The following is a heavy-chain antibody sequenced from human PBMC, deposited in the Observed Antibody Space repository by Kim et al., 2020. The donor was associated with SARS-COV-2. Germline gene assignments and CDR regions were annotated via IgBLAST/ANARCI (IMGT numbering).Heavy chain of an antibody. J-gene: IGHJ6*02. CDR3: ARDLAKYSSSSGYYYYGMDV. V-gene: IGHV3-53*01. D-gene: IGHD6-6*01. Sequence: RFTMSRDNSKNQLYLQMNSLRAEDTAVYYCARDLAKYSSSSGYYYYGMDVWGQGTTVTVSS.